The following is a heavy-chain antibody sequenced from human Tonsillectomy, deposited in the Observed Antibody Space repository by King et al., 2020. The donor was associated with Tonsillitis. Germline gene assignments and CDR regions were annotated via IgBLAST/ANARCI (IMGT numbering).Heavy chain of an antibody. CDR1: GFTFSSYG. D-gene: IGHD3-16*01. CDR3: AKEGGRRGVYFDY. Sequence: QLVQSGGGVVQPGGSLRLSCAASGFTFSSYGMHWVRQAPGKGLEWVAFVRYDGSNKHYADSVKGRFTISSDTSKNRQYLQMNSLRAEDTGVYYCAKEGGRRGVYFDYWGQGTLVTVSS. V-gene: IGHV3-30*02. J-gene: IGHJ4*02. CDR2: VRYDGSNK.